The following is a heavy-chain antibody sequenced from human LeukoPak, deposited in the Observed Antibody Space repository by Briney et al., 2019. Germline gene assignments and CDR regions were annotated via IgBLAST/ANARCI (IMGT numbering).Heavy chain of an antibody. CDR1: GGSIGSYY. CDR3: ARSNWYEYFDN. J-gene: IGHJ4*02. CDR2: VYTSGST. D-gene: IGHD1-20*01. V-gene: IGHV4-4*09. Sequence: SETLSLTCTVSGGSIGSYYWSWIRQPPGKGLEWIGYVYTSGSTNYNPSFKSRVTISADTSKNQFSLRLTSVTAADTPLYYCARSNWYEYFDNWGQGTLVTVSS.